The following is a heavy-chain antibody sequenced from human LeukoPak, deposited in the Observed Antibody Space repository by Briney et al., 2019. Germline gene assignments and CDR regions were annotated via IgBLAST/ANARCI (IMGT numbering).Heavy chain of an antibody. J-gene: IGHJ4*02. CDR1: GFTFDDYA. CDR3: ARDFGSGSDY. CDR2: ISWNSGSI. D-gene: IGHD3-10*01. V-gene: IGHV3-9*01. Sequence: GGSLRLSCAASGFTFDDYAMHWVRQAPGKGLEWVSGISWNSGSIGYADSVKGRFTISRDNAKNSLYLQMNSLRAEDTALYYCARDFGSGSDYWGQGTLVTVSS.